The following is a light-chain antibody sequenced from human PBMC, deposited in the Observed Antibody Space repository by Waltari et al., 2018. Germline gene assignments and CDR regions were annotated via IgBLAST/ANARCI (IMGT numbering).Light chain of an antibody. Sequence: QSALSQPASVSGSPGQSITISCTGTSSDVGSYNYVSWYQQPPGKPPKLRILEVSNRPAGISGRFSGSKSGNTASLTISWLQAEDEADYYCPLYTTTSTWVFGGGTRLTVL. V-gene: IGLV2-14*01. CDR1: SSDVGSYNY. CDR3: PLYTTTSTWV. CDR2: EVS. J-gene: IGLJ3*02.